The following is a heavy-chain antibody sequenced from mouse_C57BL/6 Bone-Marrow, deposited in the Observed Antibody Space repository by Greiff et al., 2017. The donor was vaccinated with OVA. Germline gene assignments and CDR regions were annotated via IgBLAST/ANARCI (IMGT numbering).Heavy chain of an antibody. CDR2: IYPGSGNT. V-gene: IGHV1-76*01. D-gene: IGHD1-2*01. CDR3: AVKGSYYGPWYFDV. CDR1: GYTFTDYY. Sequence: VKLVESGAELVRPGASVKLSCKASGYTFTDYYINWVKQRPGQGLEWIARIYPGSGNTYYNEKFKGKATLTAEKSSSTAYMQLSSLTSEDSAVYFCAVKGSYYGPWYFDVWGTGTTVTVSS. J-gene: IGHJ1*03.